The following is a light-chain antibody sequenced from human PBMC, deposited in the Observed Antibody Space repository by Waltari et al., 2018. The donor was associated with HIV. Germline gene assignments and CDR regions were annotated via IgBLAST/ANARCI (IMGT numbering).Light chain of an antibody. CDR3: QQSYSTSRT. Sequence: EIQLTQSPSSLSASAGDGVSITCRASHNVGNFLNWYQQKPGEAPKLLISAISDLQSGVPARFSGSGSETEFILTISSLEPEDFATYYCQQSYSTSRTFGQGTRVEI. CDR2: AIS. V-gene: IGKV1-39*01. J-gene: IGKJ1*01. CDR1: HNVGNF.